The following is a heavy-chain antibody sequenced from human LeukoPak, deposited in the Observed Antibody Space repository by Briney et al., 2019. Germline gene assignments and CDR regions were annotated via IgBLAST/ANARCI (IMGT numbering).Heavy chain of an antibody. CDR3: AKGSSSGRPYYFGY. Sequence: GGSLRLSCATSGFTFSSYVMSWVRQAPGKGLEWVSAISGGGDNTYYANSVKGRFTISRDISKNTLYLQMNSLRGDDTAVYYCAKGSSSGRPYYFGYWGQGTLVTVSS. D-gene: IGHD6-19*01. CDR2: ISGGGDNT. J-gene: IGHJ4*02. V-gene: IGHV3-23*01. CDR1: GFTFSSYV.